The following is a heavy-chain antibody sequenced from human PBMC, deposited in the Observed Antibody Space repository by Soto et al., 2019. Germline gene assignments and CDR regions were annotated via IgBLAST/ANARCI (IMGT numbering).Heavy chain of an antibody. V-gene: IGHV4-31*03. CDR1: GGSISSGTSY. Sequence: QVQLQESGPGLVKPSQTLSLTCNVSGGSISSGTSYWTWIRQHPGEGLEWIGHIYFTGATHSNPSLRSRLTMSVDTSKNQFSLKLTSVTAADTATYYCASIPRRGYSYGIDYWGQGTLVTVSS. CDR2: IYFTGAT. CDR3: ASIPRRGYSYGIDY. D-gene: IGHD2-21*02. J-gene: IGHJ4*02.